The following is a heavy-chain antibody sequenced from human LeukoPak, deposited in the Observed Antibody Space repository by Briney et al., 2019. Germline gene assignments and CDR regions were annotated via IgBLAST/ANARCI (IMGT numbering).Heavy chain of an antibody. CDR2: INPSGGST. V-gene: IGHV1-46*01. D-gene: IGHD6-19*01. J-gene: IGHJ1*01. CDR3: AKDSGIAVAGFLAEYFQH. Sequence: ASVKVSCKASGYTFTSYYMHWVRQAPGQGLEWMGIINPSGGSTSYAQKFQGRVTMTRDTSTSTVYMELSSLSAEDTAVYYCAKDSGIAVAGFLAEYFQHWARAPWSPSPQ. CDR1: GYTFTSYY.